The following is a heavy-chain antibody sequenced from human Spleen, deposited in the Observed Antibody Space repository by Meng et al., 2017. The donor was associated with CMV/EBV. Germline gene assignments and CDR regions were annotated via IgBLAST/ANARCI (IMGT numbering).Heavy chain of an antibody. J-gene: IGHJ5*02. CDR3: AHKHAAGGNWFDP. CDR2: IYWDDDK. V-gene: IGHV2-5*02. Sequence: QITLKESGPTLVKPTQTLTLTCNFSGFSLSTSGVAVGWIRQPPGKALEWVALIYWDDDKRSSPSLTGRVSITKGASNNQVVLTLTNMHPEDTGTYYCAHKHAAGGNWFDPWGQGTLVTVSS. CDR1: GFSLSTSGVA. D-gene: IGHD6-13*01.